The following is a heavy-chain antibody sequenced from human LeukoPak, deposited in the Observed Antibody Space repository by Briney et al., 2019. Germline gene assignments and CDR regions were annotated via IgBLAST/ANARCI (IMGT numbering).Heavy chain of an antibody. CDR1: GFTFSSYA. CDR3: PKDLLSGYDLVGDDY. D-gene: IGHD5-12*01. V-gene: IGHV3-23*01. J-gene: IGHJ4*02. CDR2: ISGSGGST. Sequence: GALRLSCAASGFTFSSYAMSWVRQAPGKGLEWVSAISGSGGSTYYADSVKGRFPISRDNSKNTLYLQMNSLRAEDPAVYSCPKDLLSGYDLVGDDYWGQGPLVTVSS.